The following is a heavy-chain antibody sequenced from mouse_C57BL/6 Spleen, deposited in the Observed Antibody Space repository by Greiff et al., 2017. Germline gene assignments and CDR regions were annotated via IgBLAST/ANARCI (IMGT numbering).Heavy chain of an antibody. J-gene: IGHJ2*01. Sequence: EVKLMESGGGLVKPGGSLKLSCAASGFTFSDYGMHWVRQAPEKGLEWVAYISRGSSTIYYADTVKGRFTISRDNAKNTLFLQMTSLRSEDTAMYYCATIYYYGRDYFDYWGQGTTLTVSS. CDR1: GFTFSDYG. D-gene: IGHD1-1*01. CDR3: ATIYYYGRDYFDY. V-gene: IGHV5-17*01. CDR2: ISRGSSTI.